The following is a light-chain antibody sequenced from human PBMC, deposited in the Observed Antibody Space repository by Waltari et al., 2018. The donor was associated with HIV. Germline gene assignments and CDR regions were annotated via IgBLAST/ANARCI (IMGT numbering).Light chain of an antibody. Sequence: QSALTQPRSVAGYPGQSVTISCTGTSSDVGVYNFVSWYQQPPGKAHKLMIYDVSKRPSGVPDRFSGSKSGNTASLTISVLQAEDEADYYCCSYAGSYPVVFGGGTKLTVL. V-gene: IGLV2-11*01. J-gene: IGLJ2*01. CDR1: SSDVGVYNF. CDR2: DVS. CDR3: CSYAGSYPVV.